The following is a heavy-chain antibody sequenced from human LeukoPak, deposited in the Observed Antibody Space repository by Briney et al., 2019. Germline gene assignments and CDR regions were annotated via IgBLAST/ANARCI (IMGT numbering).Heavy chain of an antibody. Sequence: GGSLRLSCAASGFTFSSYSMNWVRQAPGKGLEWVSSITQSSDYIYYADSVKGRFIISRDNAENSLYLQMNSLRAEDTAMYYCARDLNFYGSGRGVDYWSQGTLVTVSS. CDR2: ITQSSDYI. V-gene: IGHV3-21*01. J-gene: IGHJ4*02. CDR3: ARDLNFYGSGRGVDY. D-gene: IGHD3-10*01. CDR1: GFTFSSYS.